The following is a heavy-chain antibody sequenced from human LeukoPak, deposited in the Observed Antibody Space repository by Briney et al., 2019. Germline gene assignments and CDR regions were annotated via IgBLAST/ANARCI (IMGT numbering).Heavy chain of an antibody. J-gene: IGHJ3*02. Sequence: SVKVSCKASGGTFSSYAISWVRQTPGQGLEWMGGIIPIFGAANYAQKLQGRVTMTTDTSTSTAYMELRSLRSDDTAVSYCARSLLWGAFDNGGQGTMVTVSS. CDR3: ARSLLWGAFDN. CDR1: GGTFSSYA. CDR2: IIPIFGAA. D-gene: IGHD3-16*01. V-gene: IGHV1-69*05.